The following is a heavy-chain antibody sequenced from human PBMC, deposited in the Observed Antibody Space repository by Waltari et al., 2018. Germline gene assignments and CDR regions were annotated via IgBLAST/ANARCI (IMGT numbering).Heavy chain of an antibody. J-gene: IGHJ5*02. D-gene: IGHD2-15*01. V-gene: IGHV1-69*04. Sequence: QVQLVQSGAEVKKPGSSVKVSCKASGGTFRSYAISWVRQAPGQGLEWMGGIIPILGIANYAQKFQGRVTITADESTSTAYMELSSLRSEDTAVYYCARRVMGYCSGGSCYYNWFDPWGQGTLVTVSS. CDR1: GGTFRSYA. CDR2: IIPILGIA. CDR3: ARRVMGYCSGGSCYYNWFDP.